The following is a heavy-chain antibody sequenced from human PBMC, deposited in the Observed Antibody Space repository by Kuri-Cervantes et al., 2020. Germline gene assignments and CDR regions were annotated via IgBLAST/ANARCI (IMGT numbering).Heavy chain of an antibody. V-gene: IGHV3-66*02. Sequence: GGSLRLSCAASGFTFSDYYMSWIRQAPGKGLEWVSVIYTGGTIYYVDSVKGRFTISRDNPKNTLYLQMNSLRAEDTAVYYCARSGGVIAQYGMDVWGQGATVTVSS. J-gene: IGHJ6*02. CDR2: IYTGGTI. D-gene: IGHD3-16*02. CDR3: ARSGGVIAQYGMDV. CDR1: GFTFSDYY.